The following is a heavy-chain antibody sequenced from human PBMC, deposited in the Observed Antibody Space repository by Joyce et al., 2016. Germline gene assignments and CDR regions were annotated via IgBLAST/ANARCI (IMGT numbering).Heavy chain of an antibody. CDR3: ARDAGFGLDALDI. D-gene: IGHD3/OR15-3a*01. J-gene: IGHJ3*02. Sequence: QVQLQQSGPGLVKPSQILSLTCAISGDFVSSNSAGWNWIRQSPARGLEWLGRTFDMSKWYSDYAVSVRSRISITPDTSKNLFSLHLNSVTPEDTALYYCARDAGFGLDALDIWGQGTMVTVSS. CDR2: TFDMSKWYS. V-gene: IGHV6-1*01. CDR1: GDFVSSNSAG.